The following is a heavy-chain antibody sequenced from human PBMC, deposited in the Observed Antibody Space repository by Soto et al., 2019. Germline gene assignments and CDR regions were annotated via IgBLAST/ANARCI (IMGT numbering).Heavy chain of an antibody. CDR3: AKDNSLHWFDP. D-gene: IGHD2-15*01. CDR2: FNGNGGGT. CDR1: GFSFSTYA. V-gene: IGHV3-23*01. Sequence: EVQLLESGGGLVQPGGSLRLACATSGFSFSTYAMTWVRQAPGKGLEWVSTFNGNGGGTYYADSVKGRFTISRDNSKNTLYLQMDSLRADDTTTYYCAKDNSLHWFDPWGQGTLVTVSS. J-gene: IGHJ5*02.